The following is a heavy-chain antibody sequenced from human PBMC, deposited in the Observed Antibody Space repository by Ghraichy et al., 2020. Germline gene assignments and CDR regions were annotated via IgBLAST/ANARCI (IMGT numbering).Heavy chain of an antibody. J-gene: IGHJ4*02. Sequence: ASAKVSCKASGYTLSDNYIHWVRQAPGQGLEWMGWINPKSGDTNYAERFQGRVTMTTEKSIGTAYMELRRLRFDDTAVYYCARERVKPTYYFDSSASDHWGQGTLVTVS. CDR1: GYTLSDNY. V-gene: IGHV1-2*02. CDR2: INPKSGDT. D-gene: IGHD3-9*01. CDR3: ARERVKPTYYFDSSASDH.